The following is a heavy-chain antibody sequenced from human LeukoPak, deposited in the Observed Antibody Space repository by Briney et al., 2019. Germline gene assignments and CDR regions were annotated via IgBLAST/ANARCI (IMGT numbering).Heavy chain of an antibody. J-gene: IGHJ4*02. Sequence: SETLSLTCAVYGGSFSGYYWSWIRQPPGKGLEWIEEINHSGSTNYNPSLKSRVTISVDTSKNQFSLKLSSVTAADTAVYYCARKTGYYKGYFDYWGQGTLVTVSS. D-gene: IGHD3-9*01. CDR3: ARKTGYYKGYFDY. CDR2: INHSGST. V-gene: IGHV4-34*01. CDR1: GGSFSGYY.